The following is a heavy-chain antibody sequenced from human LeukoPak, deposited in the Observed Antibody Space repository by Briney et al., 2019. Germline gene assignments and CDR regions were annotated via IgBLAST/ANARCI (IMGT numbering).Heavy chain of an antibody. CDR1: GFTFSSYW. CDR2: IKQDGSEK. J-gene: IGHJ4*02. CDR3: AKDRYSNYIRYFDY. Sequence: GGSLRLSCAASGFTFSSYWMSWVRQAPGKGLEWVANIKQDGSEKFYVDSVKGRFTISRDNAKNSLYLQMNSLRAEDTALYYCAKDRYSNYIRYFDYWGQGTLVTVSS. V-gene: IGHV3-7*03. D-gene: IGHD4-11*01.